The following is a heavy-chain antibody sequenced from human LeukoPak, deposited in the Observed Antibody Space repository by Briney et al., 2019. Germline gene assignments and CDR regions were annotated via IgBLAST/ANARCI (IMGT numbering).Heavy chain of an antibody. CDR2: IKQDGSEE. Sequence: PGGFLRLSCAVSGFTFSRYWMSWVRRAPGEGPEWVANIKQDGSEEYYVDSVKGRFTISRDNAMESLYLQMNSLRAEDTAVYYCARGPLGYCSTGSCAFDVWDQGTMVIVSS. V-gene: IGHV3-7*01. D-gene: IGHD2-15*01. CDR3: ARGPLGYCSTGSCAFDV. CDR1: GFTFSRYW. J-gene: IGHJ3*01.